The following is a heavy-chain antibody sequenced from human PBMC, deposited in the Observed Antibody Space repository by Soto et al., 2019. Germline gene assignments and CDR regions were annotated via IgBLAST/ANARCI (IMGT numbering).Heavy chain of an antibody. J-gene: IGHJ6*02. CDR1: GYSFTSYW. CDR2: IYPGDSDT. V-gene: IGHV5-51*01. D-gene: IGHD6-13*01. CDR3: AIYRGSIAAAAPESYSNGMDM. Sequence: GESLKISCKGSGYSFTSYWIGWVRQMPGKGLEWMGIIYPGDSDTRYSPSFQGQVTISADKSISTAYLQWSSLKASDTAMYYCAIYRGSIAAAAPESYSNGMDMWRLGTTDTVS.